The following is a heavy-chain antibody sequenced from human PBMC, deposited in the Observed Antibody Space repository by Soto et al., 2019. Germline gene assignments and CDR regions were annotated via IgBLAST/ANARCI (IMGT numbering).Heavy chain of an antibody. CDR1: GVTFTRQD. V-gene: IGHV1-69*13. D-gene: IGHD5-18*01. CDR3: AKHDGTDGYSLDY. CDR2: IIPIFGTP. J-gene: IGHJ4*02. Sequence: SVKVSCKASGVTFTRQDMRWVRQAPGQGLEWMGGIIPIFGTPQYAEKFQDRVTITADESTSTAYMELSSLTSEDKAVYYCAKHDGTDGYSLDYWGQGTLVTVSS.